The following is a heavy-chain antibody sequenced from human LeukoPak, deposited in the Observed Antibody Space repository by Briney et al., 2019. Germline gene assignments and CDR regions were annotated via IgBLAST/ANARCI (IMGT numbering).Heavy chain of an antibody. V-gene: IGHV3-23*01. Sequence: GGSLRLSCAASGFTFSSYWMSWVRQAPGKGLEWVSSISGSGESTHYADSVKGRFSISRDNSKTTLYLQMNSLGAEDTAIYYCAKSTGRFLEWLLLDFWGQGTLVTVSS. D-gene: IGHD3-3*01. CDR3: AKSTGRFLEWLLLDF. CDR1: GFTFSSYW. J-gene: IGHJ4*02. CDR2: ISGSGEST.